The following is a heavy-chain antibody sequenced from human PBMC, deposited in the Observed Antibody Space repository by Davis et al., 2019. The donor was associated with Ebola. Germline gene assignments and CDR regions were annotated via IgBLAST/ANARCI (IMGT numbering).Heavy chain of an antibody. CDR3: ARDFKTAASDGGFDI. Sequence: SLKISCAASGFTFSDYYMAWIRQAPGKGLEWISYISGSTRYTYYADSVKGRFTISRDNANNSLYLQMHSLRAEDAGLYYCARDFKTAASDGGFDIWGHGTIVAVSS. CDR1: GFTFSDYY. J-gene: IGHJ3*02. CDR2: ISGSTRYT. D-gene: IGHD4-23*01. V-gene: IGHV3-11*06.